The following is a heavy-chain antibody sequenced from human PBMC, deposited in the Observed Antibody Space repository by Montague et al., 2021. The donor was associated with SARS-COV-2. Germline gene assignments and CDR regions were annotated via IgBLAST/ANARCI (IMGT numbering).Heavy chain of an antibody. CDR1: GFTFSNYE. Sequence: SLRLSCAASGFTFSNYEMNWVRQAPGKGLEWVLYISSSGSTIYYADSVKGRFTISRDNAQNSLYLQMNSLRAEDTGVYYCARDRGYGDFYYYGMDVWGQGTLVTVS. D-gene: IGHD3-10*01. J-gene: IGHJ6*02. V-gene: IGHV3-48*03. CDR2: ISSSGSTI. CDR3: ARDRGYGDFYYYGMDV.